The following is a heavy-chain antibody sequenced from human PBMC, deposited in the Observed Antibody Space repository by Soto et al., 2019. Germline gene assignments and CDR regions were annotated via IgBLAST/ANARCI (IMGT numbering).Heavy chain of an antibody. CDR3: ARRDLDPSGHYSPQNWFDS. CDR2: IDPSDSYN. V-gene: IGHV5-10-1*01. J-gene: IGHJ5*01. CDR1: GYTFTSYW. Sequence: GESLKISCQASGYTFTSYWISWVRQRPGKGLEWLGRIDPSDSYNNYGPPFQGHVHISVDKSLSTAYMQWSSLKASETAMYFCARRDLDPSGHYSPQNWFDSWGQATPVTVSS. D-gene: IGHD3-22*01.